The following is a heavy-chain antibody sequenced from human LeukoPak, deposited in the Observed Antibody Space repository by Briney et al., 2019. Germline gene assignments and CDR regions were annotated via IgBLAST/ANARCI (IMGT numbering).Heavy chain of an antibody. V-gene: IGHV4-59*08. Sequence: PSETLSLTCTVSGGSISSYYWSWIRQPPGKGLEWIGYIYYSGSTNYNPSLKSRVTISVDTSKNQFSLKLSSVTAADTAVYYCATGRRGQQLAYCYWGQGTLVTVSS. CDR2: IYYSGST. J-gene: IGHJ4*02. D-gene: IGHD6-13*01. CDR3: ATGRRGQQLAYCY. CDR1: GGSISSYY.